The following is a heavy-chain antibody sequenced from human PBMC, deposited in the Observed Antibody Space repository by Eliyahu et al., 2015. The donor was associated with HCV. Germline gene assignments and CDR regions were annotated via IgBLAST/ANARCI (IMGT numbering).Heavy chain of an antibody. D-gene: IGHD2-2*01. J-gene: IGHJ4*02. CDR1: GFTLSSYA. CDR2: ISESGGST. CDR3: AKNGASWTEGY. Sequence: EVQLLESGGDLVQGGGSLRLSCAAAGFTLSSYAMSWGRQAPGKGLGWVSGISESGGSTYYADSVKGRFTISRDSSKNTLYLQMNSLTAEDTAVYYCAKNGASWTEGYWGQGTLVTVSS. V-gene: IGHV3-23*01.